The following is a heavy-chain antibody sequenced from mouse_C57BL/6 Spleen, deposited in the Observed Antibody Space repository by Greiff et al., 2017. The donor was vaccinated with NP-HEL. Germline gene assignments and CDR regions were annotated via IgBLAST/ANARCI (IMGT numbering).Heavy chain of an antibody. V-gene: IGHV2-3*01. J-gene: IGHJ3*01. CDR2: IWGDGST. Sequence: VQLVESGPGLVAPSQSLSITCTVSGFSLTSYGVSWVRQPPGKGLEWLGVIWGDGSTNYHSALISRLSISKNNSKSQVILKLNRLQTDDTATYYCAKAGREFAYWGQGTLVTVSA. CDR3: AKAGREFAY. CDR1: GFSLTSYG.